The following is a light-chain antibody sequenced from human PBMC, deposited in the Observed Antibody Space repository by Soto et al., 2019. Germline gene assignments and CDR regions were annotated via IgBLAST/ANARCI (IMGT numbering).Light chain of an antibody. CDR1: QSVSRNN. CDR3: QQRSNWPRT. J-gene: IGKJ5*01. Sequence: ETVLTQSPGTLSLSPGERATLSCRASQSVSRNNLVCYQQRPCQHPRLLIYGASSRAAGIPDRFSGSGSGTDSPLTISRLETEDFAVYYCQQRSNWPRTFGPGTRLEI. CDR2: GAS. V-gene: IGKV3D-20*02.